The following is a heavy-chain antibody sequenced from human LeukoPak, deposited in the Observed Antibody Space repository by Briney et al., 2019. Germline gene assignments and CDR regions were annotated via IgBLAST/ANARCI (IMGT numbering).Heavy chain of an antibody. D-gene: IGHD3-10*01. CDR2: ISAYNGNT. Sequence: ASVKVSCKASGYTFTSYGISWVRQAPGQGLEWMGWISAYNGNTNYAQKLQGRVTMTTDTSTSTAYMELRSLRSDDTAVYYCARVATYYYGSGSYYSYYYYYMDVWGKGTTVTISS. CDR3: ARVATYYYGSGSYYSYYYYYMDV. CDR1: GYTFTSYG. J-gene: IGHJ6*03. V-gene: IGHV1-18*01.